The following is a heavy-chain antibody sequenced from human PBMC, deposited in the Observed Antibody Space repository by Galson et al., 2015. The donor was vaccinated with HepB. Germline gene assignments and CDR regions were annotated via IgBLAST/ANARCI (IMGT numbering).Heavy chain of an antibody. J-gene: IGHJ6*02. Sequence: VKVSCKVSGYTFTDYYMHWVQQAPGKGLEWMGLVDPEDGETIYAEKFQGRVTITADTSTDTAYMELSSLRSEDTAVYYCATVTVAGTYYYYYGMDVWGQGTTVTVSS. D-gene: IGHD6-19*01. CDR3: ATVTVAGTYYYYYGMDV. CDR2: VDPEDGET. CDR1: GYTFTDYY. V-gene: IGHV1-69-2*01.